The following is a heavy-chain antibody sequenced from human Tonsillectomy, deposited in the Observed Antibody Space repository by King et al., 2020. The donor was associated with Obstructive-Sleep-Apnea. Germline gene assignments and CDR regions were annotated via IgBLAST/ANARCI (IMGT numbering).Heavy chain of an antibody. D-gene: IGHD6-19*01. V-gene: IGHV4-39*07. J-gene: IGHJ4*02. CDR1: GGSISSSSYY. Sequence: QLQESGPGLVKPSETLSLTCTVSGGSISSSSYYWGWIRQPPGKGLEWIGSIFYTGSTYYNSSLKSRVTISVDTSQNQFSLKLSSVTAAGTAVYYCASGDDNSGCFYFDYWGQGTLATVSS. CDR3: ASGDDNSGCFYFDY. CDR2: IFYTGST.